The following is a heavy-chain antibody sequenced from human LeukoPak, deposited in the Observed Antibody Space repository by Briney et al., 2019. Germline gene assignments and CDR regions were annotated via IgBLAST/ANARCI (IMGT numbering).Heavy chain of an antibody. CDR3: ARDWYYAIDY. J-gene: IGHJ4*02. CDR1: GFSFSSAW. V-gene: IGHV3-74*01. D-gene: IGHD2-2*01. CDR2: ITSDGSTT. Sequence: GGSLRLSCAASGFSFSSAWMHWVRQAPGEGLVAVSRITSDGSTTWYADSVRGRFTISRDNAKNTLYLQMNSLRVDDTAVYYCARDWYYAIDYWGQGTLVTVSS.